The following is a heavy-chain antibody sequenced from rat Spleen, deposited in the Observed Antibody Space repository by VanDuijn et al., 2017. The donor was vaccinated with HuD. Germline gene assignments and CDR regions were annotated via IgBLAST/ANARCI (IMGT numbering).Heavy chain of an antibody. Sequence: EVQLVESGGGLVQPGRSLKLSCVGSGFTFRDYNMAWVRQAPKKGLEWVATITFDGTWTYYRDSVKGRFTVSRDNAKTTLYLQMDSLGSEDTATYYCARPGPGYPFAYWGRGTLVTVSS. D-gene: IGHD1-4*01. V-gene: IGHV5S10*01. J-gene: IGHJ3*01. CDR2: ITFDGTWT. CDR1: GFTFRDYN. CDR3: ARPGPGYPFAY.